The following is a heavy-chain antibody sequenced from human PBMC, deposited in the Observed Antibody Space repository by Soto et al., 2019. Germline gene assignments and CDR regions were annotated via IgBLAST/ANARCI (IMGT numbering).Heavy chain of an antibody. D-gene: IGHD2-8*01. CDR3: AKNGLDNSPSAIDS. CDR2: ITGSGRDT. J-gene: IGHJ4*02. Sequence: GGSLRLSCAATGLTLRTNGMSWVRQAPGKGLEWVSGITGSGRDTYYADSVKGRFTISRDNSKNMVFLQMNSLRAEDTALYYCAKNGLDNSPSAIDSWGPGTLVTVPQ. CDR1: GLTLRTNG. V-gene: IGHV3-23*01.